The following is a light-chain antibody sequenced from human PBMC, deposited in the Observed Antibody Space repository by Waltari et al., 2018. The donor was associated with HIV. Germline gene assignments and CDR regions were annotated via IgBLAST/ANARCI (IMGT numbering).Light chain of an antibody. V-gene: IGLV7-46*01. Sequence: QAVVTQEPSLTVSPGGTVTLTCGSSTGAVTSGHSPYWFQQRPGQAPRTLIHDTSNKHSGPPARFSGSRLGGKAALTLAGAQPEDEAEYYCLLSYGGPRVFGGGTKLTVL. J-gene: IGLJ2*01. CDR1: TGAVTSGHS. CDR2: DTS. CDR3: LLSYGGPRV.